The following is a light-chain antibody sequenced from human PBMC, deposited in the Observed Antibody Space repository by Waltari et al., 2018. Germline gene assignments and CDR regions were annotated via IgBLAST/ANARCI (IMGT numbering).Light chain of an antibody. Sequence: EIVLTQSPGTLSLSPGERATLSCRASQSVTSNSLAWYQQKPGQTPRLLIYAASRRATGIPDMFSGSGSGTDFTLTINRLEPEDFAVYYCQQYGNSPFTFGPGTKVDIK. CDR3: QQYGNSPFT. V-gene: IGKV3-20*01. CDR1: QSVTSNS. J-gene: IGKJ3*01. CDR2: AAS.